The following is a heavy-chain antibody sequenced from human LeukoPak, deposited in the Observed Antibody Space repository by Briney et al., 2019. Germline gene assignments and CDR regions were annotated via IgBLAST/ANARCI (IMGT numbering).Heavy chain of an antibody. Sequence: PSETLSLTCAVYGGSFSGYYWSWIRQPPGKGLEWIGEINHSGSTNYNPSLKSRVTISVDTSKNQFSLKLSSVTAADTAVYYCARRPHSSSWFGSNWFDPWGQGTLVTVSS. CDR2: INHSGST. V-gene: IGHV4-34*01. CDR1: GGSFSGYY. J-gene: IGHJ5*02. CDR3: ARRPHSSSWFGSNWFDP. D-gene: IGHD6-13*01.